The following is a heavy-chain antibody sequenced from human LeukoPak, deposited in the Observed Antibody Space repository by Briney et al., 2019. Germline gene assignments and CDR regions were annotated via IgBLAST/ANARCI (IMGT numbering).Heavy chain of an antibody. CDR1: GFTFTHYA. Sequence: PGGSLRLSCIASGFTFTHYAMTWVRQAPGMGLEWVSVIYSGGTTYYADSVKGRFTISRDNSKNMLYLQMNSLRAEDTAVYYCAREPGTDYRKYYFDYWGQGTLVTVSS. CDR2: IYSGGTT. CDR3: AREPGTDYRKYYFDY. J-gene: IGHJ4*02. D-gene: IGHD3/OR15-3a*01. V-gene: IGHV3-53*01.